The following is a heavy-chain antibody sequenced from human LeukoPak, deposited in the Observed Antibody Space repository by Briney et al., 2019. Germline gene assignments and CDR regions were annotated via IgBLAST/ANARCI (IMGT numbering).Heavy chain of an antibody. CDR2: INPNSGGK. V-gene: IGHV1-2*04. D-gene: IGHD5-18*01. CDR1: GYTFTGYY. Sequence: GASVTVSCMASGYTFTGYYMHWVRQAPGQGVEGMGWINPNSGGKNYAQKFQGWVTMTRDTSISTAYMELSRLRSDDTAVYYCSRGGVDTAMVKGPFDYWGQGTLVTVSS. CDR3: SRGGVDTAMVKGPFDY. J-gene: IGHJ4*02.